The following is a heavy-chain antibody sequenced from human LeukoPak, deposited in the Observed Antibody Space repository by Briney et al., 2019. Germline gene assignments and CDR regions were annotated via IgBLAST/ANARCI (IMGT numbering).Heavy chain of an antibody. CDR3: ARAGHYDFWGGYYTGWFDP. Sequence: PSETLSLTCAVYGGSFSGYYWSWIRQPPGKGLEWIGEINHSGSTNYNPSLKSRVTISVDTSKNQFSLKLSSVTAADTAVYYCARAGHYDFWGGYYTGWFDPWGQGTLVTVSS. D-gene: IGHD3-3*01. CDR2: INHSGST. V-gene: IGHV4-34*01. J-gene: IGHJ5*02. CDR1: GGSFSGYY.